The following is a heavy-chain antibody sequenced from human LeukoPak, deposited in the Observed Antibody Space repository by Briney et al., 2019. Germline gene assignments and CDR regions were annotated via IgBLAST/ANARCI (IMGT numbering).Heavy chain of an antibody. J-gene: IGHJ5*02. CDR3: TRAYQQHLINWFDP. CDR2: LNSDGSST. D-gene: IGHD6-13*01. V-gene: IGHV3-74*03. CDR1: GFTFSNSW. Sequence: GGSLRLSCVASGFTFSNSWMHWVRHAPGKGLVWVARLNSDGSSTTYADSVKGRFTISRDNAKNTLYLQMNSLRVDDTAKYYCTRAYQQHLINWFDPWGQGTLVTVSS.